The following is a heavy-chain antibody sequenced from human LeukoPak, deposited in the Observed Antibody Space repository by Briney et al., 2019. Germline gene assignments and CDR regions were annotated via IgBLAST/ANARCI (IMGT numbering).Heavy chain of an antibody. V-gene: IGHV4-39*07. CDR2: IYYSGST. Sequence: PSETLSLTCTVSGGSISSSSYYWGWIRQPPGKGLEWVGSIYYSGSTYYNPSLKSRVTISVDTSKNQFSLKLSSVTAADTAVYYCARGVVIAARYNWFDPWGQGTLVTVSS. J-gene: IGHJ5*02. CDR3: ARGVVIAARYNWFDP. CDR1: GGSISSSSYY. D-gene: IGHD3-3*01.